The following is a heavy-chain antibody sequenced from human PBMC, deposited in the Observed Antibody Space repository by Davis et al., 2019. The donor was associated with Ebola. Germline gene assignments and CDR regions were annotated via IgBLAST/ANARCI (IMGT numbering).Heavy chain of an antibody. V-gene: IGHV4-39*01. CDR1: GGSISSSSYY. CDR2: IYYSGST. J-gene: IGHJ4*02. Sequence: PSETLSLTCTVSGGSISSSSYYWGWIRQPPGKGLEWIGSIYYSGSTYYNPSLKSRVTISVDTSKNQFSLKLSSVTAADTAVYYCARHLVLKRWLQFGRGFDYWGQGTLVTVSS. D-gene: IGHD5-24*01. CDR3: ARHLVLKRWLQFGRGFDY.